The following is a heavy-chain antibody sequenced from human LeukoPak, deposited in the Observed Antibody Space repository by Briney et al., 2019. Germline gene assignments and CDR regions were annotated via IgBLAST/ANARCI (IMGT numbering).Heavy chain of an antibody. Sequence: SVTVSCKASGGTFSSYAISWVRQAPGQGLEWMGGIIPIFGTANYAQKFQGRVTITADESTSTAYMELSSLRSEDTAVYYCAIPHGDYDVHFDYWGQGTLVTVSS. J-gene: IGHJ4*02. CDR2: IIPIFGTA. CDR1: GGTFSSYA. V-gene: IGHV1-69*13. CDR3: AIPHGDYDVHFDY. D-gene: IGHD4-17*01.